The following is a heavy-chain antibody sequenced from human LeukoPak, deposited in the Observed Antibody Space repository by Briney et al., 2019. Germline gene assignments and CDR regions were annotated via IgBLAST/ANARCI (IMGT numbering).Heavy chain of an antibody. CDR1: GGSISSGGYY. D-gene: IGHD3-16*01. CDR3: ARMIYYYYGMDV. J-gene: IGHJ6*02. Sequence: PSETLSLTCTVSGGSISSGGYYWSWLRQPLGKGLEWIGEIYHSGSTNYNPSLKSRVTISVDKSKNQFSLKLSSVTAADTAVYYCARMIYYYYGMDVWGQGTTVTVSS. CDR2: IYHSGST. V-gene: IGHV4-30-2*01.